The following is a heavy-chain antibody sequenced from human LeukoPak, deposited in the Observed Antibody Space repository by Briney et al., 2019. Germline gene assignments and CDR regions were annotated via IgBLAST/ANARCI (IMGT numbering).Heavy chain of an antibody. Sequence: SETLSLTCTVSGGSISSSSYYWGWIRQPPGKGLEWIGSIYYSGSTYYNPSLKSRVTISVDTSKNQFSLKLSSVTAADTAVYYCAREANWGISDAFDIWGQGTMVTVSS. V-gene: IGHV4-39*07. D-gene: IGHD7-27*01. CDR2: IYYSGST. CDR3: AREANWGISDAFDI. J-gene: IGHJ3*02. CDR1: GGSISSSSYY.